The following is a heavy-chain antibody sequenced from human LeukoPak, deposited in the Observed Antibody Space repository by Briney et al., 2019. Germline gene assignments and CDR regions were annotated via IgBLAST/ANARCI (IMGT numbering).Heavy chain of an antibody. CDR3: ARDRRGSAAVFDS. J-gene: IGHJ4*02. V-gene: IGHV3-30*04. D-gene: IGHD6-13*01. CDR1: GFTFSSYA. Sequence: GGSLRLSCVVSGFTFSSYAMHWVRQAPGKGLEWVAVISYDGSNKYYADSVKGRCTLSRDNSKNTLYLQMNSLRAEDTAVYFCARDRRGSAAVFDSWGQGTLVNVSS. CDR2: ISYDGSNK.